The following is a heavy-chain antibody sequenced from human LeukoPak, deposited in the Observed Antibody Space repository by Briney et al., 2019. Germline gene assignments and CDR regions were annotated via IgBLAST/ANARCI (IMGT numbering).Heavy chain of an antibody. CDR2: INPNSGGT. CDR1: GYTFTGYY. Sequence: ASVKVSCKASGYTFTGYYMHWVRQAPGQGLEWMGWINPNSGGTNYAQKLQGRVTMTTDTSTSTAYMELRSLRSEDTAVYYCVSTYYYDSSGYYPFDYWGQGTLVTVSS. J-gene: IGHJ4*02. CDR3: VSTYYYDSSGYYPFDY. V-gene: IGHV1-2*02. D-gene: IGHD3-22*01.